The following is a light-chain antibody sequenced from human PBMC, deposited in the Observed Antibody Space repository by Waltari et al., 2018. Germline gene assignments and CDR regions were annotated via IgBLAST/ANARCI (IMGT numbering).Light chain of an antibody. V-gene: IGKV3-11*01. Sequence: EIVLTQSPATLSLSPGERATLSCRASQGVSSYLACYQQKPGQAPRLLIYDASNRATGIPARFSGSGSGTDFTLTISSLEPEDFVVYYCQQRSTWPLTFGGGTKVEIK. CDR2: DAS. CDR1: QGVSSY. J-gene: IGKJ4*01. CDR3: QQRSTWPLT.